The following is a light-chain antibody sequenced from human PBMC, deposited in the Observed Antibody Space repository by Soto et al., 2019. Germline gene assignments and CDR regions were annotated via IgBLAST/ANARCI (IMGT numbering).Light chain of an antibody. CDR3: QQYGSSSIT. CDR1: QSVSSSY. V-gene: IGKV3-20*01. J-gene: IGKJ5*01. Sequence: EIVLTQSPGTLSLSPWERATLSCRASQSVSSSYLAWYKQKPGQAPRVXIYGASSRATGIPARFSGSGSGTEFTLTISRLEPEDFAVYYCQQYGSSSITFGQGTRLEIK. CDR2: GAS.